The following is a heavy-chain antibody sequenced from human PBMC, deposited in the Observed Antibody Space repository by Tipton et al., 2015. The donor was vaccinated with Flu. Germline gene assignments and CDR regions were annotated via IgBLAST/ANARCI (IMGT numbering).Heavy chain of an antibody. CDR1: GYTFTSYD. Sequence: QLVQSGAEVKKPGASVKVSCKASGYTFTSYDINWVRQATGQGLEWMGWMNPNSGNTGYAQKFQGRVTMTRNTSISTAYMELSSLRSEDTAVYYCASYYYGSGSPPYYFDYWGQGTLVTVSS. CDR2: MNPNSGNT. V-gene: IGHV1-8*01. J-gene: IGHJ4*02. D-gene: IGHD3-10*01. CDR3: ASYYYGSGSPPYYFDY.